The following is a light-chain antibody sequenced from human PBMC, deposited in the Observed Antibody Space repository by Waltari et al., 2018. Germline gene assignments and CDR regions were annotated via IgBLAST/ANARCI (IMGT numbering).Light chain of an antibody. V-gene: IGKV1-39*01. Sequence: TCRSRHSVSTSLSWYKQKPGKAPDVLIYAASSLQSGVPSRFSGSGSGTSFTLTIGSLQPEDFATYYCQQTYRPPLTFGGGTKVDIK. CDR1: HSVSTS. CDR2: AAS. CDR3: QQTYRPPLT. J-gene: IGKJ4*01.